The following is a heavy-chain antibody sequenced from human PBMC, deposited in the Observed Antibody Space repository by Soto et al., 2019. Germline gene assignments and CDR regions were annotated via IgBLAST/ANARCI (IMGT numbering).Heavy chain of an antibody. Sequence: GGSLRLSCAASGFTFSSYAMHWVRQAPGKGLEWVAVISYDGSNKYYADSVKGRFTISRDNSKNTLYLQMNSLRAEDTAVYYCARPHNPHDYGDYDFDYWGQGTLVTVSS. J-gene: IGHJ4*02. CDR3: ARPHNPHDYGDYDFDY. V-gene: IGHV3-30-3*01. CDR1: GFTFSSYA. CDR2: ISYDGSNK. D-gene: IGHD4-17*01.